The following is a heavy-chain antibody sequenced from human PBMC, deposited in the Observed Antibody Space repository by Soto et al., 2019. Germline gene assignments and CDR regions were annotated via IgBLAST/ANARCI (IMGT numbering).Heavy chain of an antibody. Sequence: LRLSCAASGFTFSSYWMHWVRQAPGKGLVWVSRINSDGSSTSYADSVKGRFTISRDNAKNTLYLQMNSLRAEDTAVYYCARVAVSRVWDYWGQGTLVTVSS. CDR3: ARVAVSRVWDY. V-gene: IGHV3-74*01. CDR2: INSDGSST. D-gene: IGHD2-2*01. CDR1: GFTFSSYW. J-gene: IGHJ4*02.